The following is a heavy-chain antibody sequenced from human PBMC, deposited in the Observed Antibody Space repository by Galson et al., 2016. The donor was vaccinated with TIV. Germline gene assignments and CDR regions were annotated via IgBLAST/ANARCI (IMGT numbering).Heavy chain of an antibody. Sequence: SLRLSCAASGFTFSAYAMGWVRQAPGKGLEWVSSISGSGESGTYYGDSVKGRFTISRDNSKNTLYLQMNSLRAEDTAVYYCVKGRFGWHYYYMDVWGKGTTVTVSS. CDR3: VKGRFGWHYYYMDV. V-gene: IGHV3-23*01. J-gene: IGHJ6*03. D-gene: IGHD3-10*01. CDR2: ISGSGESGT. CDR1: GFTFSAYA.